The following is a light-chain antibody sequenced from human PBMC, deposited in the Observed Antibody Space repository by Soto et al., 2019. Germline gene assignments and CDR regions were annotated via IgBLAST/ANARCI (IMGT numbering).Light chain of an antibody. CDR2: AAS. J-gene: IGKJ1*01. Sequence: DIQMTQSPSSLSASVGDSVTITCRASQSISSYLNWYQQKPGKAPKLLIYAASSLQSGVPSRFCGSGSGTDFTLTISSLQPEDFATYYCQQSYSTPWTFGQGTKVEIK. CDR3: QQSYSTPWT. V-gene: IGKV1-39*01. CDR1: QSISSY.